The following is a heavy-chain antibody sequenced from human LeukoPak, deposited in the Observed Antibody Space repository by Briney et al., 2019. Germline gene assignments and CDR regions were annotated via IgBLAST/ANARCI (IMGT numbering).Heavy chain of an antibody. J-gene: IGHJ6*02. Sequence: PGRSLRLSCVASGFTFSSFGMHWVRQAPGKGLEWVAVISYDGGKEYYADSVKGRFTISRDNSKNTLYLQMNSLRAEDTAVYYCARGSSGWYMDVWGQGTTVTVSS. CDR1: GFTFSSFG. CDR2: ISYDGGKE. D-gene: IGHD6-19*01. CDR3: ARGSSGWYMDV. V-gene: IGHV3-30*03.